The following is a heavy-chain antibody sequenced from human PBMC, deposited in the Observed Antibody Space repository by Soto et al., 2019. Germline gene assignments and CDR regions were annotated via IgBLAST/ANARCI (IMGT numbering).Heavy chain of an antibody. CDR2: ISWNSGTI. J-gene: IGHJ6*02. CDR1: GFTFDDHA. Sequence: EVQLVESGGGLVQPGRSLRLACAASGFTFDDHAMHWVRQGPGKGLEWVSGISWNSGTIVYADSVKGRFTISRDNTKNSLYLQMDCLRAEDTALYYCAKDIKSTGWYFGLDPWGQGTTVTVSS. CDR3: AKDIKSTGWYFGLDP. V-gene: IGHV3-9*01. D-gene: IGHD6-19*01.